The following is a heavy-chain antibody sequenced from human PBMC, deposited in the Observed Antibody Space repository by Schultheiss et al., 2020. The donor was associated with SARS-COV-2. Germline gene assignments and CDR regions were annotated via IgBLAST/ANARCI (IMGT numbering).Heavy chain of an antibody. D-gene: IGHD4-17*01. CDR1: RFTFSSYA. Sequence: GGSLRLSCAASRFTFSSYAMHWVRQAPGKGLEWVAVISYDGSNKYYADSVKGRFTISRDNAKNTLYLQMNSLRAEDTAVYYCARDRRRLPYYYYYYMDVWGKGTTVTVSS. CDR3: ARDRRRLPYYYYYYMDV. J-gene: IGHJ6*03. V-gene: IGHV3-30*04. CDR2: ISYDGSNK.